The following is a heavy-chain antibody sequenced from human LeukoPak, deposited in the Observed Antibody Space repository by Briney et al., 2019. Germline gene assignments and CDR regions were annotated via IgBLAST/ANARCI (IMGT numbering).Heavy chain of an antibody. V-gene: IGHV6-1*01. CDR1: GDTVSSNNAA. D-gene: IGHD4-17*01. CDR2: TYYRSKWFY. J-gene: IGHJ6*03. CDR3: VRDGRSPTVMQTYHYYYMDV. Sequence: SQTLSLTCAISGDTVSSNNAAWNWIRQSPSRGLEWLGRTYYRSKWFYEYAASVKSRITINPDTRKNQVSLQLSSVTPDDTAVYYCVRDGRSPTVMQTYHYYYMDVWGRGTTVTVSS.